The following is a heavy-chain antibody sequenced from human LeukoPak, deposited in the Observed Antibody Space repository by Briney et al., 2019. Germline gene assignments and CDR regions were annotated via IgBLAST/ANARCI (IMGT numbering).Heavy chain of an antibody. CDR1: GGTFSSYA. D-gene: IGHD6-13*01. CDR2: IIPMFGTA. CDR3: ARDLVFSYSSSWPPRD. V-gene: IGHV1-69*13. J-gene: IGHJ4*02. Sequence: GASVKVSCKASGGTFSSYAISWVRQAPGQGLERMGGIIPMFGTANYAQKFQGRVTITADESTSTAYMELSSLRSEDTAVYYCARDLVFSYSSSWPPRDWGQGTLVTVSS.